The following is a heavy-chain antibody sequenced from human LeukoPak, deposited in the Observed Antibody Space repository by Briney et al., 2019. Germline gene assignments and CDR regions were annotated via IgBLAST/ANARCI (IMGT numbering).Heavy chain of an antibody. CDR1: GFTFNEYA. CDR3: AKPLHYALPSDGFDI. CDR2: ISWNSGRV. V-gene: IGHV3-9*01. Sequence: GGSLRLSCAASGFTFNEYAMHWVRQAPGKGLEWVSGISWNSGRVDYGDSVKGRFTISRDNAKNSLYLQMTSLRPEDTALYYCAKPLHYALPSDGFDIWGQGTMVTVSS. D-gene: IGHD2-2*01. J-gene: IGHJ3*02.